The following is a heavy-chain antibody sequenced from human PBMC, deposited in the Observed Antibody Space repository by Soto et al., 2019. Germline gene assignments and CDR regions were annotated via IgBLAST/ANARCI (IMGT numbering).Heavy chain of an antibody. D-gene: IGHD6-19*01. CDR1: GFTFSNAW. CDR2: IKSKTDGGTT. V-gene: IGHV3-15*01. Sequence: NPGGSLRLSCAASGFTFSNAWMSWVRQAPGKGLEWVGRIKSKTDGGTTDYAAPVKGRFTISRDDSKNTLYLQMNSLKTEDTAVYYCTTPRYSSGWYYFDYWGQGTLVTVSS. J-gene: IGHJ4*02. CDR3: TTPRYSSGWYYFDY.